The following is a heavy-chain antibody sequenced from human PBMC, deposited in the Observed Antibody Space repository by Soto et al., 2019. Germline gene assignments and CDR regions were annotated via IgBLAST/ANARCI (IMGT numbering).Heavy chain of an antibody. Sequence: SETLSLTCTVSGGSISSYYWSWIRQPPGKGLEWIGYIYYSGSTNYNPSLKSRVTISVDTSKNQFSLKLSSVTAADTAVYYCARGGSPYYDILTGPYYYYSGMDVWGQGTTVTVSS. D-gene: IGHD3-9*01. CDR2: IYYSGST. CDR3: ARGGSPYYDILTGPYYYYSGMDV. V-gene: IGHV4-59*01. J-gene: IGHJ6*02. CDR1: GGSISSYY.